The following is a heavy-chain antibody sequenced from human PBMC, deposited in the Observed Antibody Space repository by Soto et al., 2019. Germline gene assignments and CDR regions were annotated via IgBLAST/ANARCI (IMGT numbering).Heavy chain of an antibody. CDR2: IYHSGST. CDR1: SGSISSSNW. D-gene: IGHD3-3*01. J-gene: IGHJ4*02. V-gene: IGHV4-4*02. CDR3: AREISPGTDFWSGFRKAEQHYFDY. Sequence: SETLSLTCAVSSGSISSSNWWSWVRQPPGKGLEWIGEIYHSGSTNYNPSLKSRVTISVDKSKNQFSLKLSSVTAADTAVYYCAREISPGTDFWSGFRKAEQHYFDYWGQGTLVTVSS.